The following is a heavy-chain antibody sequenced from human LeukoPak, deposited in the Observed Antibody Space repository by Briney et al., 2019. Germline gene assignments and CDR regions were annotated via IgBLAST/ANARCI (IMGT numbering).Heavy chain of an antibody. D-gene: IGHD5-18*01. CDR1: GFTFSTYG. J-gene: IGHJ4*02. Sequence: GSLRLSCAASGFTFSTYGMSWVRQAPGKGLEWVSAISGSGGRTYYADSVKGRFTISRDNSKNTLYLQMNSLRAEDTAVYYCAKDPTYGYQTYYFDYWGQGILVTVSS. V-gene: IGHV3-23*01. CDR2: ISGSGGRT. CDR3: AKDPTYGYQTYYFDY.